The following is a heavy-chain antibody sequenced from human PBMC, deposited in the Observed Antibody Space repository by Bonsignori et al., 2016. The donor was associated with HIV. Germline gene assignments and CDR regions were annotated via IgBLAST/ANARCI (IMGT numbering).Heavy chain of an antibody. D-gene: IGHD3-3*01. Sequence: WIRQPPGKGLEWIGRIYTSGSTNYNPSLKSRVTISVDTSKNQFSLKLSSVTAADTAVYYCARDHKIFGVVNPAPWYFDLWGRGTLVTVSS. CDR2: IYTSGST. J-gene: IGHJ2*01. V-gene: IGHV4-61*02. CDR3: ARDHKIFGVVNPAPWYFDL.